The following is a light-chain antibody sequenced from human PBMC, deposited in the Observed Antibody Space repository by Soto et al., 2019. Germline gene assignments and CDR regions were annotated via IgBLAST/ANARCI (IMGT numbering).Light chain of an antibody. Sequence: DVQITQSPSTLSASVGDRVTITCRASQSISSWLAWYQQKPGKAPKLLIYAASSLQSGVPSRFSGSGSGTEFTLTISSLQPDDFATYYCQHYNSYSEAFGQGTKV. CDR3: QHYNSYSEA. CDR1: QSISSW. CDR2: AAS. J-gene: IGKJ1*01. V-gene: IGKV1-5*01.